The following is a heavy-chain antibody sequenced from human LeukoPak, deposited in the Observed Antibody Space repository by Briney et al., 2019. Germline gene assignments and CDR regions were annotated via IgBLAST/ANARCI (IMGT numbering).Heavy chain of an antibody. Sequence: SETLSLTCAVYGGSFSGYYWSWIRQPPGKGLEWIGEINHSGSTNYNPSLKSRVTISVDTSKNQFSLKLSSVTAADTAVYYCARDPRYCSSTSCYRGYYYYGMDVWGQGTTVTVSS. CDR3: ARDPRYCSSTSCYRGYYYYGMDV. CDR1: GGSFSGYY. D-gene: IGHD2-2*02. J-gene: IGHJ6*02. CDR2: INHSGST. V-gene: IGHV4-34*01.